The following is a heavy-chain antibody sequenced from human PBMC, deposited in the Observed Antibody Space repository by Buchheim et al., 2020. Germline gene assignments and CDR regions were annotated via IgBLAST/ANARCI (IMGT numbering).Heavy chain of an antibody. V-gene: IGHV4-31*03. CDR1: GDSMERGGFY. J-gene: IGHJ4*02. D-gene: IGHD3-10*01. Sequence: QVQLQESGPGLVKPSQTLSLTCTVSGDSMERGGFYWNWIRQHPGMGLEFIGYMYNSGSTYFNPSLRSRVTISADTSKNQFSLKLSSVTAADTAVYLCARGTPRYYFDFWGQGTL. CDR2: MYNSGST. CDR3: ARGTPRYYFDF.